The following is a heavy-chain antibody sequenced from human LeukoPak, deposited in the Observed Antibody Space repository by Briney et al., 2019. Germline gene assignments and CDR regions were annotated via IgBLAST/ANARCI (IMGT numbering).Heavy chain of an antibody. J-gene: IGHJ3*02. CDR2: INSDGSST. D-gene: IGHD6-13*01. Sequence: GGSLRLSRAASGFTFSSYWMHWVRQAPGKGLVWVSRINSDGSSTSYADSVKGRFTISRDNAKNTLYLQMNSLRAEDTAVYYCARDSGAAAGTRKGAFDIWGQGTMVTVSS. CDR1: GFTFSSYW. CDR3: ARDSGAAAGTRKGAFDI. V-gene: IGHV3-74*01.